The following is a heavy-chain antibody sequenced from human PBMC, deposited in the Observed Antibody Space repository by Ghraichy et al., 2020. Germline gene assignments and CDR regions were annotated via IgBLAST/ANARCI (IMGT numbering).Heavy chain of an antibody. CDR2: ISAGGHST. CDR1: GFTFSNYA. D-gene: IGHD2-2*02. J-gene: IGHJ6*02. V-gene: IGHV3-23*01. CDR3: ARMGHSFCMSSSCYTYYYYGMDV. Sequence: GGSLRLSCAASGFTFSNYAMTWVRQAPGKGLQWVSSISAGGHSTYYADSVKGRFTISRDTSKDSLFLQMNTLGADDTAIYYCARMGHSFCMSSSCYTYYYYGMDVWGQGTTVIVSS.